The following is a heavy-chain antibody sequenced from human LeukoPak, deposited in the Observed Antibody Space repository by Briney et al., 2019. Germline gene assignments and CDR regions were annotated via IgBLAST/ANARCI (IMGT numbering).Heavy chain of an antibody. CDR1: GFTFSSYA. Sequence: GGSLRLSCAASGFTFSSYAMSWVRQAPGKGLEWVSAISGSGGSTYYADSVRGRFTISRDNSKNTLYLQMNSLRAEDTAVYYCAKGTVWFGELLYPDYWGQGTLVTVSS. CDR3: AKGTVWFGELLYPDY. J-gene: IGHJ4*02. CDR2: ISGSGGST. D-gene: IGHD3-10*01. V-gene: IGHV3-23*01.